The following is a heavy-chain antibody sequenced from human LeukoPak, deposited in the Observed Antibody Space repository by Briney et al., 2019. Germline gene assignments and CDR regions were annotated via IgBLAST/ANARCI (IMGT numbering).Heavy chain of an antibody. D-gene: IGHD3-22*01. J-gene: IGHJ2*01. Sequence: GGSLRLSCAASGFTFDDYGMSWVRQAPGKGLEWVSGINWNGGSTGYADSVKGRFTISRDNAKNSLYLQMNSLRAEDTAVYYCARYYYDSSGYPSYWYFDLWGRGTLVTVSS. V-gene: IGHV3-20*04. CDR1: GFTFDDYG. CDR2: INWNGGST. CDR3: ARYYYDSSGYPSYWYFDL.